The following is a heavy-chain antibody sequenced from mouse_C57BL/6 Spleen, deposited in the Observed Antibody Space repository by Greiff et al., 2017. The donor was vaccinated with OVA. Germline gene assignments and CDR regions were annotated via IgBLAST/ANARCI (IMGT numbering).Heavy chain of an antibody. CDR1: GYSFTGYY. J-gene: IGHJ1*03. CDR2: INPSTGGT. V-gene: IGHV1-42*01. D-gene: IGHD1-1*01. CDR3: ASGYYGSSRGYFDV. Sequence: VQLQQSGPELVKPGASVKISCKASGYSFTGYYMNWVKQSPEKSLEWIGEINPSTGGTTYNQKFKAKATLTVDKSSSTAYMQLKSLKSEDSAVYYCASGYYGSSRGYFDVWGTGTTVTVSS.